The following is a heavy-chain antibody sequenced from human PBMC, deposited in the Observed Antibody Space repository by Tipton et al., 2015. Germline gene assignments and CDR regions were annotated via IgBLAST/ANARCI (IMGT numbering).Heavy chain of an antibody. J-gene: IGHJ4*02. D-gene: IGHD3-9*01. Sequence: TLSLTCSVSGGSISSSSYYWDWIRQPPGKGLEWIGNIYYSGSTYYNPSLKSRVTISADTSKNQFSLRPTSVTAADTAVYYCACHDYDLLTRDYQTVDYWGQGTRVTVSS. CDR2: IYYSGST. CDR1: GGSISSSSYY. V-gene: IGHV4-39*07. CDR3: ACHDYDLLTRDYQTVDY.